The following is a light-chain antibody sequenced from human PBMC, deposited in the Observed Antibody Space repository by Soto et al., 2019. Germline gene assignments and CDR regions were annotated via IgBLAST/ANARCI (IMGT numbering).Light chain of an antibody. CDR1: SSDVGGYNY. CDR3: SSYAGSNNL. V-gene: IGLV2-8*01. J-gene: IGLJ2*01. CDR2: EVS. Sequence: QSVLTQPPSASGSPGQSVTISCTGTSSDVGGYNYVSWYQQHPGKAPKLMIYEVSKRPSGVPDRFSGSKSGNTASLTVSGLQAEDEAAYYCSSYAGSNNLFGGGTKVTVL.